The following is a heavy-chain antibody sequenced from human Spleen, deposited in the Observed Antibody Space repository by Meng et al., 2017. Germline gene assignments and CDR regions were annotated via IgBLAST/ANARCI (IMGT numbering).Heavy chain of an antibody. J-gene: IGHJ4*02. V-gene: IGHV1-2*06. CDR2: INPKSGDT. CDR3: ASGVGSGTTPVDY. D-gene: IGHD3-10*01. Sequence: QVQLWQSGPGVKRPGASVKVSCKASGYTFPDYWLHWVRRAPGQGLEWMGRINPKSGDTHYAQRFQGRVTMTGDTSISTAYMELSGLRSDDTAMYYCASGVGSGTTPVDYWGQGTLVTVSS. CDR1: GYTFPDYW.